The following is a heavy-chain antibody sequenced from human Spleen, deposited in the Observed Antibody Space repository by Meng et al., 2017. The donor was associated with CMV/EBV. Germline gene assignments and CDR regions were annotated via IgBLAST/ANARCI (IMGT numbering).Heavy chain of an antibody. CDR1: GGSMGRGTYH. D-gene: IGHD2-15*01. CDR3: ARELGDCSGTRCYYFYYYGMDV. Sequence: SETLSLTCTVSGGSMGRGTYHWAWIRQPPGKGLEWIGSIYYSGSTYYNPSLKSRVTISVDTSKTQFSLKLSSVTAADTAVYYCARELGDCSGTRCYYFYYYGMDVWGHGTTVTVSS. V-gene: IGHV4-39*07. CDR2: IYYSGST. J-gene: IGHJ6*02.